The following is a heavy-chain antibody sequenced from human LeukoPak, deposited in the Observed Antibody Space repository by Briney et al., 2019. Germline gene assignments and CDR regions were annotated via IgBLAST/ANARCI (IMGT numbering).Heavy chain of an antibody. CDR2: FSYSGST. V-gene: IGHV4-59*08. CDR3: ACLSVSHNNYFDY. Sequence: MTSETLSLTCTVSGGSIDTYYWTWLRQPPGKGLEWIGDFSYSGSTSYSPSLKIRVTISVDTSKNQISLKLTSATAADTAFYYCACLSVSHNNYFDYWGQGILVIVSS. D-gene: IGHD5/OR15-5a*01. J-gene: IGHJ4*02. CDR1: GGSIDTYY.